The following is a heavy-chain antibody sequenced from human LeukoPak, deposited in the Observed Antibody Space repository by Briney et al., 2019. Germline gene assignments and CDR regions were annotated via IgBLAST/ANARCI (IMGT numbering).Heavy chain of an antibody. Sequence: SETLSLTCTVSGGSISSGIYYWDWIRQPPRRGLEWIGGVYYTGTTYYNPSLKSRVTISIDTSQNLFSLQLNPVTAADTATYYCARRATAVLALGAFAIWGQGTVVTVSS. V-gene: IGHV4-39*02. J-gene: IGHJ3*02. CDR2: VYYTGTT. CDR1: GGSISSGIYY. CDR3: ARRATAVLALGAFAI. D-gene: IGHD6-19*01.